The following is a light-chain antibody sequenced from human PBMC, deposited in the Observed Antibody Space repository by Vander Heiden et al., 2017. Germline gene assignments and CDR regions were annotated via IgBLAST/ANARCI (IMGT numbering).Light chain of an antibody. J-gene: IGLJ2*01. V-gene: IGLV3-1*01. Sequence: SYELTQPPSVSVSPGQTASITCSVDKLGDKYACWYQQKPGQSPVLVIYQDSKRTSGSPERFSGSNSGNTATLTISGTKARDEDDYYCQAGDSSTAVFGGGTKLTVL. CDR2: QDS. CDR1: KLGDKY. CDR3: QAGDSSTAV.